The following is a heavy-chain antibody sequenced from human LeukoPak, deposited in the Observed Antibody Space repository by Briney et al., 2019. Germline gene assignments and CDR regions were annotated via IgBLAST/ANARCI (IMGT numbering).Heavy chain of an antibody. CDR2: INHSGST. CDR3: ARVPYCGGDCYHRNHPKSRRNNWFDP. J-gene: IGHJ5*02. V-gene: IGHV4-34*01. CDR1: GGSFSGYY. D-gene: IGHD2-21*02. Sequence: SETLSLTCAVYGGSFSGYYWSWIRQPPGKGLEWIGEINHSGSTNYNPSLKSRVTISVDTSKNQFSLKLSSVTAADTAVYYCARVPYCGGDCYHRNHPKSRRNNWFDPWGQGTLVTVSS.